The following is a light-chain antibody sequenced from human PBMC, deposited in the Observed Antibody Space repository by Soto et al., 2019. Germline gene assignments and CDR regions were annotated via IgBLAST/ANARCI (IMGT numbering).Light chain of an antibody. Sequence: EIVLTQSPCTLSLSLGERATLSCRASQSVSSNYLAWYQQKPGQAPRLLIYGASSRATGIPDRFSGSGSGTDFTLSISRLEPEDFAVYYCQQYGSLSWTFGQGTKVDIK. CDR3: QQYGSLSWT. V-gene: IGKV3-20*01. CDR1: QSVSSNY. CDR2: GAS. J-gene: IGKJ1*01.